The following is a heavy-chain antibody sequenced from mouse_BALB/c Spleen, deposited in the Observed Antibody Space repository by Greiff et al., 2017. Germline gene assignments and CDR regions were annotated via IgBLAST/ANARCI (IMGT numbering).Heavy chain of an antibody. Sequence: VHVKQSGAELVKPGASVKLSCTASGFNIKDTYMHWVKQRPEQGLEWIGRIDPANGNTKYDPKFQGKATITADTSSNTAYLQLSSLTSEDTAVYYCARRVSLLFDYWGQGTTLTVSS. CDR3: ARRVSLLFDY. CDR1: GFNIKDTY. J-gene: IGHJ2*01. CDR2: IDPANGNT. V-gene: IGHV14-3*02. D-gene: IGHD1-2*01.